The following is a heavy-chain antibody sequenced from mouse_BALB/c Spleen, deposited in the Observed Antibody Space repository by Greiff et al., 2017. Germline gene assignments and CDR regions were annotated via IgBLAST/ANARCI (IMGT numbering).Heavy chain of an antibody. CDR1: GFNIKDTY. Sequence: EVQLQQSGAELVKPGASVKLSCTASGFNIKDTYMHWVKQRPEQGLEWIGRIDPANGNTKYDPKFQGKATITADTPSNTAYLQLSSLTSEDTAVYYCALGPFGEGFAYWGQGTLVTVSA. CDR2: IDPANGNT. CDR3: ALGPFGEGFAY. J-gene: IGHJ3*01. V-gene: IGHV14-3*02.